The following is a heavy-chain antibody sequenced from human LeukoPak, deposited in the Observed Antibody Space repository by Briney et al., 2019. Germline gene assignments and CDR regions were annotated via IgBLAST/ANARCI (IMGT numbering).Heavy chain of an antibody. J-gene: IGHJ6*02. D-gene: IGHD2/OR15-2a*01. CDR2: IYYSGST. CDR3: ARHSTYYYGMDV. V-gene: IGHV4-39*01. Sequence: SETLSLTCTVSGGSISSSSYYWDWIRQPPGKGLEWIGSIYYSGSTYYNPSLKSRVTISVDTSKNQFSLKLSSVTAADTAVYYCARHSTYYYGMDVWGQGTTVTVSS. CDR1: GGSISSSSYY.